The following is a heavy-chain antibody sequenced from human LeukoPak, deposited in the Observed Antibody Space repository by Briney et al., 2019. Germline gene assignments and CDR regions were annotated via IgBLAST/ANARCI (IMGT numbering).Heavy chain of an antibody. CDR1: GGSFSGYY. Sequence: PSETLSLTCAVYGGSFSGYYWSWIRQPPGKGLEWIGEINHSGSTNYNPSLRSRVTISVDTSKNHFSLNLNSVTAADTALYYCARGILTDYYFDLWGRGTLVTVSS. D-gene: IGHD4-11*01. CDR3: ARGILTDYYFDL. J-gene: IGHJ2*01. V-gene: IGHV4-34*01. CDR2: INHSGST.